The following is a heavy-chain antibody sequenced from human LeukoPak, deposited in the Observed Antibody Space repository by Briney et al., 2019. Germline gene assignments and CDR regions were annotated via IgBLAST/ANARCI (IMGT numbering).Heavy chain of an antibody. CDR1: GGSISSGSYY. CDR3: ARDWDYYDSSGYYGHFDY. Sequence: SETLSLTCTVSGGSISSGSYYWSWIRQPAGKGLEWIGRIYTSGGTNYNPSLKSRVTISVDTSKNQFSLKLSSVTAADTAVYYCARDWDYYDSSGYYGHFDYWGQGTLVTVSS. D-gene: IGHD3-22*01. J-gene: IGHJ4*02. CDR2: IYTSGGT. V-gene: IGHV4-61*02.